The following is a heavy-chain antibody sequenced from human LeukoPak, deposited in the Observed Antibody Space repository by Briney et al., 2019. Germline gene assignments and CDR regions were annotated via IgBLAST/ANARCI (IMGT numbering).Heavy chain of an antibody. CDR1: GFTFSSYS. J-gene: IGHJ4*02. V-gene: IGHV3-21*01. D-gene: IGHD6-13*01. CDR3: ARVGYSSSWPLDY. Sequence: GGSLRLSCAASGFTFSSYSMSWVRQAPGKGLEWVSSISSSSSYIYYADSVKGRFTISRDNAKNSLYLQMNSLRAEDTAVYYCARVGYSSSWPLDYWGQGTLVTVSS. CDR2: ISSSSSYI.